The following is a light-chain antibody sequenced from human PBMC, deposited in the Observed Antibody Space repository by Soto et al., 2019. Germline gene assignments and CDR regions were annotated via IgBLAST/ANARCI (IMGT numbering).Light chain of an antibody. J-gene: IGLJ2*01. CDR3: NSFTSSSTVV. CDR1: SSDVGGYNY. CDR2: GVT. V-gene: IGLV2-14*01. Sequence: QSVLTQPASVSGSPGQSITISCTGTSSDVGGYNYVSWYQQHPGKAPKLMIYGVTNRPSGVSSRFSGSKSGNTAALTISGLQAEDEADYYCNSFTSSSTVVFGGGTKVTVL.